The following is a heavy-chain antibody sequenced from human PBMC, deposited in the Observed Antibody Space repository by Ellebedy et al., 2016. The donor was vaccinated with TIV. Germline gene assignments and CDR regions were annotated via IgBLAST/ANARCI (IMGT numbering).Heavy chain of an antibody. CDR2: ISNDGSNK. D-gene: IGHD1-1*01. Sequence: PGGSLRLSCAASGFTFSRFAMPWVRQAPGKGLEWVAIISNDGSNKFYGDSVKGRFTISRDNSKNTLYLQMNSLRAEDTAVYYCAKGTENHYFDYWGQGTLVAVSS. CDR1: GFTFSRFA. CDR3: AKGTENHYFDY. J-gene: IGHJ4*02. V-gene: IGHV3-30*18.